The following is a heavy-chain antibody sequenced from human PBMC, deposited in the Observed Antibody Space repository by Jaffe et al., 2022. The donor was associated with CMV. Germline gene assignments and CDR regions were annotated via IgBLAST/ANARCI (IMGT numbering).Heavy chain of an antibody. Sequence: QLQLQESGPGLVKPSETLSLTCTVSGGSISSSSYYWGWIRQPPGKGLEWIGSIYYSGSTYYNPSLKSRVTISVDTSKNQFSLKLSSVTAADTAVYYCARHGPLVYDSSGYLFGPGPDFDYWGQGTLVTVSS. CDR3: ARHGPLVYDSSGYLFGPGPDFDY. D-gene: IGHD3-22*01. CDR1: GGSISSSSYY. J-gene: IGHJ4*02. V-gene: IGHV4-39*01. CDR2: IYYSGST.